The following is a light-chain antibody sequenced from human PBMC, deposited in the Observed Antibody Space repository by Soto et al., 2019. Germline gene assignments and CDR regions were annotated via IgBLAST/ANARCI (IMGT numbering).Light chain of an antibody. CDR2: EVS. CDR1: SSDVGGYNY. V-gene: IGLV2-14*01. Sequence: QSVLTQPASVSGSPGQSITISCTVTSSDVGGYNYVSWYQLHPGKAPKLMVYEVSNRPSGVSNRFSGSKSGNTASLTISGLQAEDEADYYCSSYTSSTAYVFGTGTKVTLL. J-gene: IGLJ1*01. CDR3: SSYTSSTAYV.